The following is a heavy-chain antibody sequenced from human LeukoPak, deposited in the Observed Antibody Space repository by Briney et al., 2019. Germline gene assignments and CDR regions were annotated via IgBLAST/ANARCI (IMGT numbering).Heavy chain of an antibody. D-gene: IGHD2-2*02. CDR3: FCSSTSCYKRRGY. CDR2: IKSKTDGGTT. Sequence: GGSLRLSCAASGFTFSNAWMSWVRRAPGKGLEWVGRIKSKTDGGTTDYAAPVKGRFTISRDDSKNTLYLQMNSLKTEDTAVYYCFCSSTSCYKRRGYWGQGTLVTVSS. CDR1: GFTFSNAW. V-gene: IGHV3-15*01. J-gene: IGHJ4*02.